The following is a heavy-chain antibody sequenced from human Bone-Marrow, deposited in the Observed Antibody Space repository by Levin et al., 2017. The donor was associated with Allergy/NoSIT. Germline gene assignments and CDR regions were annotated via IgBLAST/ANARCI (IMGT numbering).Heavy chain of an antibody. CDR1: GGSISSSSYY. D-gene: IGHD3-16*02. CDR2: IYYSGST. CDR3: ARALHLGELSLNYFDY. V-gene: IGHV4-39*01. Sequence: SETLSLTCTVSGGSISSSSYYWGWIRQPPGTGLEWIGSIYYSGSTYYNPSLKSRVTISVDTSKNQFSLKLSSVTAADTAVYYCARALHLGELSLNYFDYWGQGTLVTVSS. J-gene: IGHJ4*02.